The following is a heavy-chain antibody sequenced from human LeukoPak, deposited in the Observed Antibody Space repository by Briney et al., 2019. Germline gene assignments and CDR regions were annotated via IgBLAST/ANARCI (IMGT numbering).Heavy chain of an antibody. V-gene: IGHV4-39*01. CDR2: IYYSGST. J-gene: IGHJ5*02. CDR1: GGSISSSSYY. D-gene: IGHD2-2*01. Sequence: SETLSPTCTVSGGSISSSSYYWGWIRQPPGKGLEWIGSIYYSGSTYYNPSLKSRVTISVDTSKNQFSLKLSSVTAADTAVYYCARQDCSSTSCYLDPWGQGTLVTVSS. CDR3: ARQDCSSTSCYLDP.